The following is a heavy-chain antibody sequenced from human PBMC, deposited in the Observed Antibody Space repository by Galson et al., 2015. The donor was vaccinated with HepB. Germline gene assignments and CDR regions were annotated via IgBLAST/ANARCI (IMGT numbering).Heavy chain of an antibody. CDR1: GFPFSSYW. Sequence: LRLSCAASGFPFSSYWMSWVRQAPGKGLEWVANIKQDGSEKYYVDSVKGRFTISRDNAKNSLYLQMNSLRAEDTAVYYCARATARPGRDQLLSIYYYSMDVWGKGTTVTVSS. D-gene: IGHD2-2*01. V-gene: IGHV3-7*01. CDR3: ARATARPGRDQLLSIYYYSMDV. J-gene: IGHJ6*03. CDR2: IKQDGSEK.